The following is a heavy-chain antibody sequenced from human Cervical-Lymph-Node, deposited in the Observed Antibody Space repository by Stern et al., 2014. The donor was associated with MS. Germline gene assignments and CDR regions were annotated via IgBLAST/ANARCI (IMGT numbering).Heavy chain of an antibody. CDR1: GSTFSTSW. CDR3: TRFLQSGWSDLFDS. Sequence: EVHLVESGGGLVQPGGSQRLSCVASGSTFSTSWMSWVRQAPGKGLEWVANINRDGSVTFYLDSVKGRFPISRDNAKSSLYLEMNSVRAEDTAVYYCTRFLQSGWSDLFDSWGRGTLGTGSS. J-gene: IGHJ5*01. V-gene: IGHV3-7*01. D-gene: IGHD6-19*01. CDR2: INRDGSVT.